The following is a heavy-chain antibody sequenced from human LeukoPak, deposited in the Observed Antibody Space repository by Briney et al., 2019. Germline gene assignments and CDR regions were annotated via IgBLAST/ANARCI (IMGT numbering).Heavy chain of an antibody. CDR3: ARRIAIRGWFDP. J-gene: IGHJ5*02. V-gene: IGHV3-53*01. Sequence: GGSLRLSCAASGFTFINAWMSWVRQAPGKGLEWVSVIYSGGSTYYADAVKGRFAISRDSSKNTLHLQMDSLRAEDTAVYYCARRIAIRGWFDPWGQGTLVTVSS. CDR1: GFTFINAW. D-gene: IGHD6-13*01. CDR2: IYSGGST.